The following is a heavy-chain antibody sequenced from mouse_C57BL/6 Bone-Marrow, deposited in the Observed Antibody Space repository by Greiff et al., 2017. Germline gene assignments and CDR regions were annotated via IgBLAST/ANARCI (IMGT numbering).Heavy chain of an antibody. CDR3: ARNWASYYFDY. V-gene: IGHV1-81*01. J-gene: IGHJ2*01. CDR1: GYTFTSYG. Sequence: VQLQESGAELARPGASVKLSSKASGYTFTSYGISWVKQRTGQGLGWIGGIFPRSGNTYYNEKFKGKATLTADKSSSTAYMELRSLTSEDSAVYFCARNWASYYFDYWGQGTTLTVSS. D-gene: IGHD4-1*01. CDR2: IFPRSGNT.